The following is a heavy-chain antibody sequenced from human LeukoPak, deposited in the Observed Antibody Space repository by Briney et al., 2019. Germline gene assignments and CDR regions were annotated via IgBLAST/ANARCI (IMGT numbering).Heavy chain of an antibody. D-gene: IGHD3-16*02. V-gene: IGHV4-59*01. Sequence: SETLSLTCTVSGGSISSYYWSWIRQPPGKGLEWIGYIYYSGSTNYNPSLKSRVTISVDTSKNQFSLKLSSVTAADTAVYYCARITFSTIVNYWGQGTLVTVSS. CDR1: GGSISSYY. J-gene: IGHJ4*02. CDR2: IYYSGST. CDR3: ARITFSTIVNY.